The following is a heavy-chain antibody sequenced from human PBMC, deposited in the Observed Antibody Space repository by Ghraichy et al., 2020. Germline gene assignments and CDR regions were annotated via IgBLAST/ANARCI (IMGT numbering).Heavy chain of an antibody. Sequence: GGSLRLSCAASGFTFSDYWMHWVRQVPGKGLVWVSRINSDGSSTSYADSVKGRFTISRDNAKNTLYLQMNSLRAEDTAVYYCARSKYTGSHLDYWGQGTLVTVSS. CDR2: INSDGSST. CDR1: GFTFSDYW. J-gene: IGHJ4*02. D-gene: IGHD1-26*01. CDR3: ARSKYTGSHLDY. V-gene: IGHV3-74*01.